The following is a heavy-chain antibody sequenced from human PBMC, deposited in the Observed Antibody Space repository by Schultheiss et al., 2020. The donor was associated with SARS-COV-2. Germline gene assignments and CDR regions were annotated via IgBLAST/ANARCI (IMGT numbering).Heavy chain of an antibody. J-gene: IGHJ6*02. V-gene: IGHV3-74*01. CDR1: GFTLSTYW. Sequence: GGSLRLSCVASGFTLSTYWMHWVRQVPGKGLVWVSRIKSDGSSTTYAESVQGRFTVSRDTARDTLYLQMNGLRAEDTAVYYCVREDVEWLRFGRNYYGMDVWGQGTTVTVSS. CDR2: IKSDGSST. CDR3: VREDVEWLRFGRNYYGMDV. D-gene: IGHD5-12*01.